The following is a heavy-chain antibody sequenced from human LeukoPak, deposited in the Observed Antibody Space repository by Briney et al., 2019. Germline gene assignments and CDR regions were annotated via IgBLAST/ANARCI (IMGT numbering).Heavy chain of an antibody. J-gene: IGHJ5*02. CDR1: GYAFTTYA. V-gene: IGHV1-3*01. D-gene: IGHD5-12*01. CDR2: INAGNGNT. CDR3: ARYYSGYDYNWFDP. Sequence: ASVKLSCEVSGYAFTTYAMHCVRQAPGHRLEWMGWINAGNGNTKYSQKFQGRVTITRDTSASTAYMELSSLRSEDTAVYYCARYYSGYDYNWFDPWGQGTLVTVSS.